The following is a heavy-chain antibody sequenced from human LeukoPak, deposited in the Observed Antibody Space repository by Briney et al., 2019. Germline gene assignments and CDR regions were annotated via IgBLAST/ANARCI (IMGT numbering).Heavy chain of an antibody. J-gene: IGHJ4*02. CDR3: ARGELPAAMDY. D-gene: IGHD2-2*01. CDR2: ISVSGGST. CDR1: GFTFCSYA. Sequence: PGGSLRLPCAASGFTFCSYAMSEVRHAPGEGLEGVSAISVSGGSTYHADSVKSRFTISRDNSKNTLYLQTTRLRAEDTAVYYCARGELPAAMDYGGQGTLVIVSS. V-gene: IGHV3-23*01.